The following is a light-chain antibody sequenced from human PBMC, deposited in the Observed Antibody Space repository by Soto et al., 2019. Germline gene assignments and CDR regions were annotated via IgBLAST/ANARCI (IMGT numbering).Light chain of an antibody. CDR2: GVT. J-gene: IGLJ1*01. V-gene: IGLV2-23*02. CDR1: SSDVGSYNL. Sequence: QSVLTQPASVSGSPGQSITISCTGTSSDVGSYNLVSWYQQHPGKAPKFMIYGVTKRPSGVSNRFSGSKSGNTASPTISGLQAEDEADYYCCSYAGSNTYVFGTGTKVTVL. CDR3: CSYAGSNTYV.